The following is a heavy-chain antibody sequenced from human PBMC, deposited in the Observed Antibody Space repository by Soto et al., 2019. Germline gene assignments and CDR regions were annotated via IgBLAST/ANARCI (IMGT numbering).Heavy chain of an antibody. CDR1: GGTFSSYT. CDR2: IIPILGIA. CDR3: SRLRDSDGMDV. Sequence: QVQLVQSGAEVKKPGSSVKVSCKASGGTFSSYTISWVRQAPGQGLEWMGRIIPILGIANYAQKFQGRVTITADKSTSKAYTELSSLRSEDTGVYYCSRLRDSDGMDVWGQGTTVTVYS. J-gene: IGHJ6*02. D-gene: IGHD1-26*01. V-gene: IGHV1-69*02.